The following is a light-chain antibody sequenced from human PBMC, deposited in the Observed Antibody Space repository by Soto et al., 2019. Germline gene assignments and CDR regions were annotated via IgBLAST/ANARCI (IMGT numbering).Light chain of an antibody. CDR3: CSYAGSHTWA. V-gene: IGLV2-11*01. J-gene: IGLJ3*02. CDR2: DVS. Sequence: QSVLTQPRSVSGSPGQSVTMSCTGTSSDVGAYNYVSWYQQYPGKAPKLMISDVSKRPSGVPDRFSGSKSGNTASLTISGLQAEDEADYHCCSYAGSHTWAFGGGIKVTVL. CDR1: SSDVGAYNY.